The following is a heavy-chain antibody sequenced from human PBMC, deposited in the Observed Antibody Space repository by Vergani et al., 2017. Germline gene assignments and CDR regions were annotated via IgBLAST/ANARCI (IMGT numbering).Heavy chain of an antibody. D-gene: IGHD2-2*01. CDR3: VRDWGDKTAASAS. J-gene: IGHJ5*02. Sequence: EVKLVESGGTLVQPGRSLRLSCVDSGFTYDEYAMHLVRQAPGKGLEWVAGIRWKSNSIGYADSVRGRFTISRDKARNSLFLQMNSLRDEDTALYYCVRDWGDKTAASASWGQGTLVTVSS. CDR1: GFTYDEYA. CDR2: IRWKSNSI. V-gene: IGHV3-9*01.